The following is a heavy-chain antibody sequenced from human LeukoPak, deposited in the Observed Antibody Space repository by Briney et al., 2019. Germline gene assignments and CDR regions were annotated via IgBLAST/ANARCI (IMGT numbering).Heavy chain of an antibody. V-gene: IGHV4-61*02. CDR2: IYTSGST. D-gene: IGHD3-10*01. J-gene: IGHJ5*02. CDR3: ARSPTLLWFGSDWFDP. CDR1: GGSISSGSYY. Sequence: PSETLSLTCTVSGGSISSGSYYWSWIRQPAGKGLEWIGRIYTSGSTNYNPSLKSRVTISVDTSKNQFSLKLSSVTAADTAVYYCARSPTLLWFGSDWFDPWGQGTLVTVSS.